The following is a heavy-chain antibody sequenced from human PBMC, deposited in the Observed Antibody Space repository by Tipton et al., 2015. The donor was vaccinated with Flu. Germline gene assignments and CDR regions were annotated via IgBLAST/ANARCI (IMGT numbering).Heavy chain of an antibody. CDR2: VYYTGTT. D-gene: IGHD4-11*01. Sequence: TLSLTCSVSGASITGYYCNWIRQSPEKGLEWLGFVYYTGTTNYNPSLKGRVSISLDTSKNQFSLTLTSVTAADTAVYYCARHWDYIDSFDVWGPGTAVTASS. CDR3: ARHWDYIDSFDV. J-gene: IGHJ3*01. V-gene: IGHV4-59*08. CDR1: GASITGYY.